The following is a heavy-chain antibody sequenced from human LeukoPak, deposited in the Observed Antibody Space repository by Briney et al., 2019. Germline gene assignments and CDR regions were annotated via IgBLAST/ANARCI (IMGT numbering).Heavy chain of an antibody. D-gene: IGHD2-15*01. Sequence: PSETLSLTCTVSGGSISSYYWSWIRQPPGKGLEWIGYIYYSGSTNYNPSLKSRVTISVDTSKNQFSLKLSSVTAADTAVYYCARGRARGGSWQYYFDYWGQGTLVTVSS. CDR1: GGSISSYY. J-gene: IGHJ4*02. CDR2: IYYSGST. V-gene: IGHV4-59*01. CDR3: ARGRARGGSWQYYFDY.